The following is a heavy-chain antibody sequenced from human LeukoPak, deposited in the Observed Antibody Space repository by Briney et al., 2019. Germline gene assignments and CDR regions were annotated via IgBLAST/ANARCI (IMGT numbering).Heavy chain of an antibody. Sequence: PSETLSLTCTVSGGSISSYYWSWIRQPPGKGLEWIGYIYYSGSTNYNPSLKSRVTISVDTSKNQFSLKLSSVTAADTAVYYCARDIYSSSSGNWFDHWGQGTLVTVSS. CDR1: GGSISSYY. J-gene: IGHJ5*02. D-gene: IGHD6-6*01. V-gene: IGHV4-59*01. CDR2: IYYSGST. CDR3: ARDIYSSSSGNWFDH.